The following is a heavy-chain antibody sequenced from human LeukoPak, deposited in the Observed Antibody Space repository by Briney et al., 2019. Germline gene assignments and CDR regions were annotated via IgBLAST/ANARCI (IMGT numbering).Heavy chain of an antibody. CDR3: ARERVYYYDGSGSPQSDY. CDR1: GYIFSNFG. V-gene: IGHV1-18*01. CDR2: ISGYDGHT. Sequence: GASVKVSCQTSGYIFSNFGILWVRQAPGQGLEWVAWISGYDGHTNYARNYRGRVRVTTDTSTSTAYMELKSLTNDDTAIYYCARERVYYYDGSGSPQSDYWGQGTLVTVSS. D-gene: IGHD3-22*01. J-gene: IGHJ4*02.